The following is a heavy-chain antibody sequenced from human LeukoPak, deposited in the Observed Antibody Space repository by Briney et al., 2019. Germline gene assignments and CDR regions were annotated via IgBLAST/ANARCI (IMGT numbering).Heavy chain of an antibody. V-gene: IGHV1-69*05. CDR3: ARGTSYRDYGFDY. Sequence: SVKVSRKASGGTFSTYAISWVGQAPSQWLEWMGRIILIFGTANYAQKFQGRVTITTDESTSTADMELSRLRSEGTAVYYCARGTSYRDYGFDYWGQGTLVTVSS. D-gene: IGHD4-17*01. CDR2: IILIFGTA. CDR1: GGTFSTYA. J-gene: IGHJ4*02.